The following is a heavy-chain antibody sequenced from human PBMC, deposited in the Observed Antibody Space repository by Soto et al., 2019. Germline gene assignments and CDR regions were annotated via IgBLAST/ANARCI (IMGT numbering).Heavy chain of an antibody. CDR2: IWYDGSNK. V-gene: IGHV3-33*01. CDR1: GFTFSSYG. J-gene: IGHJ6*02. D-gene: IGHD3-3*01. CDR3: ARGPYYDFWSGYSGLDYYYYGMDV. Sequence: PGGSLRLSCAASGFTFSSYGMHWVRQAPGKGLEWVAVIWYDGSNKYYADSVKGRFTISRDNSKNTLYLQMNSLRAEDTAVYYCARGPYYDFWSGYSGLDYYYYGMDVWGQGITVTVSS.